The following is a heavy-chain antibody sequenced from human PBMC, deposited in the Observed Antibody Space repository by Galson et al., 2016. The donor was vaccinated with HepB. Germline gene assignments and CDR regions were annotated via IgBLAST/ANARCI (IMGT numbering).Heavy chain of an antibody. CDR2: ISYDGGNT. Sequence: SLRLSCAASGLVFTTYAMHWVRQAPGKGLEWVASISYDGGNTHYADSVKGRFTISRDNSRRTLYQQMNSLRAEDTAMYYCARGLPTWGSYRYGADFDYWGHGTLVTVSS. CDR1: GLVFTTYA. D-gene: IGHD3-16*02. V-gene: IGHV3-30-3*01. J-gene: IGHJ4*01. CDR3: ARGLPTWGSYRYGADFDY.